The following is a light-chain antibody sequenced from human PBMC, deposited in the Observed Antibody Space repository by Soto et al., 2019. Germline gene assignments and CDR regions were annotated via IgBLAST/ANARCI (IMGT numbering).Light chain of an antibody. V-gene: IGKV1-27*01. CDR2: EAS. Sequence: DFQMTQSPSSLSASVGDRVTITCRASQDISDHLAWYQHKPGKVPKLLIYEASTLQPGVPSRFSGGGSGTDFTLTISSLQPEDVATYYCQKYNGTPRTFGQGTKVELK. CDR3: QKYNGTPRT. CDR1: QDISDH. J-gene: IGKJ1*01.